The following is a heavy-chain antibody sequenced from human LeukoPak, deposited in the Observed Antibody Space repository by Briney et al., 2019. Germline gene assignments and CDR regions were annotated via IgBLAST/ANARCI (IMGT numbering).Heavy chain of an antibody. Sequence: ASVKVSCKASGFTFTGYYIHWVRQAPGQGLEWMGWINPKSGGTNYAQKFQGRVTMTRDTSISTAYVELSRLRSDDSFVYYCARGHSSGWPNWFDPWGQGTLVTVST. J-gene: IGHJ5*02. V-gene: IGHV1-2*02. CDR1: GFTFTGYY. CDR3: ARGHSSGWPNWFDP. D-gene: IGHD6-19*01. CDR2: INPKSGGT.